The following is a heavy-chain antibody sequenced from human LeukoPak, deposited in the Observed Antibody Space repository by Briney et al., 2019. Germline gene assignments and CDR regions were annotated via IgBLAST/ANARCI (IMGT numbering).Heavy chain of an antibody. CDR3: ARGAYSSSWSLSP. D-gene: IGHD6-13*01. CDR1: GFTFNSYW. Sequence: GGSLRLSCAASGFTFNSYWMSWVRQAPGKGLEWVANIKQDGSYKNYVDSVKGRFTISRDNAKNSLYLQMNSLRVEDTAVYYCARGAYSSSWSLSPWGQGTLVTVFS. J-gene: IGHJ5*02. CDR2: IKQDGSYK. V-gene: IGHV3-7*01.